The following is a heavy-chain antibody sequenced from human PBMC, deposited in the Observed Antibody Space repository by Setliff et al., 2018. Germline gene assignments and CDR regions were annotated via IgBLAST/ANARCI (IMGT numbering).Heavy chain of an antibody. CDR2: INAGNGKT. CDR3: ARAETWAVAGIFWFDP. J-gene: IGHJ5*02. Sequence: ASVKVSCKASGYTFTSYAVHWVRQAPAQRLEWMGWINAGNGKTKYSQEFQGRVTITRNTSASTAYMELRSLRSEDMAVYYCARAETWAVAGIFWFDPWGQGTLVTVSS. V-gene: IGHV1-3*03. D-gene: IGHD6-19*01. CDR1: GYTFTSYA.